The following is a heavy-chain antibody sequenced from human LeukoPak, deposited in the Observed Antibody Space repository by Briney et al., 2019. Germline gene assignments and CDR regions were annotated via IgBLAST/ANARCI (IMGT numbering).Heavy chain of an antibody. CDR3: AKALAWELLRDSRPFDY. D-gene: IGHD1-26*01. J-gene: IGHJ4*02. CDR2: ISGSGSST. V-gene: IGHV3-23*01. CDR1: GFTFSSFA. Sequence: GGSLRLSRAASGFTFSSFAMSWVRPAPGKGLEWVSIISGSGSSTYYADSVKGRFTISRDNSKNTLYLQMYSLRAEDTAVYYCAKALAWELLRDSRPFDYWGQGTLITVSS.